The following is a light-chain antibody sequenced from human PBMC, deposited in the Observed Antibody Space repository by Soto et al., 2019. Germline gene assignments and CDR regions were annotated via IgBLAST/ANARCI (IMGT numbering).Light chain of an antibody. CDR2: EGS. CDR1: SSDVASYKL. V-gene: IGLV2-23*01. J-gene: IGLJ1*01. CDR3: CSYPSSTLFYV. Sequence: QSVLTQPASVSGSPGQSITISCTGTSSDVASYKLVSWYQHHPGKAPKLMIYEGSKRPSGVSNRFSGSMSGDTASLTISGLQAEDEADYYCCSYPSSTLFYVFGAGTKVPVL.